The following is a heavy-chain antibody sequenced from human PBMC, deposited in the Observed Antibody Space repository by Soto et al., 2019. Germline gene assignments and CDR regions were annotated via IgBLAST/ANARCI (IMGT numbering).Heavy chain of an antibody. J-gene: IGHJ6*02. V-gene: IGHV3-9*01. CDR2: ISWNSGSI. Sequence: EVQLVESGGGLVQPGRSLRLSCAASGFTFDDYAMHWVRQAPGKGLEWVSGISWNSGSIGYADSVKGRFTISRDNAKNXXYLQMNSLRAEDTALYYCAKDRTDGYKFYYYGMDVWGQGTTVTVSS. CDR3: AKDRTDGYKFYYYGMDV. CDR1: GFTFDDYA. D-gene: IGHD5-12*01.